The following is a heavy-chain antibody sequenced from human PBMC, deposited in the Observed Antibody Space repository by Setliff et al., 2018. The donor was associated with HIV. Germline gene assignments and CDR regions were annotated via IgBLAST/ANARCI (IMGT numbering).Heavy chain of an antibody. V-gene: IGHV4-34*01. CDR1: GGSFSGYY. CDR3: ARRGAAMVLNWFDP. CDR2: INHSGST. J-gene: IGHJ5*02. Sequence: PSETLSLTCAVYGGSFSGYYWSWIRQPPGKGLEWIGEINHSGSTNYNPSLKSRVTLSVDTSKNQFSLKLSSVTAADTAVYYCARRGAAMVLNWFDPWGQGTLVTVSS. D-gene: IGHD5-18*01.